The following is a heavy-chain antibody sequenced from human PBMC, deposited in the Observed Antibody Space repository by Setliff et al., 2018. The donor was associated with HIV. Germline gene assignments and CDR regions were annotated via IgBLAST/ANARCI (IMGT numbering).Heavy chain of an antibody. Sequence: LSLTCAVSGDSMSSGDYSWNWIRQSPGKGLEWIGYIYPSGRTYYNPSLKNRVTMSIDRSKKQFSLNLSSVTAADTALYFCVREGAGSGSYYLDFWGQGIPVTVSS. V-gene: IGHV4-30-2*06. CDR3: VREGAGSGSYYLDF. CDR1: GDSMSSGDYS. CDR2: IYPSGRT. J-gene: IGHJ4*02. D-gene: IGHD3-10*01.